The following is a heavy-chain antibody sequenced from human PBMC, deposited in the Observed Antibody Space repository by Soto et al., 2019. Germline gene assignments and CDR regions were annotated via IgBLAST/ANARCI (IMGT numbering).Heavy chain of an antibody. D-gene: IGHD2-21*02. CDR2: ISWNSGSI. V-gene: IGHV3-9*01. CDR3: ARDAALGDNYYYYGMDV. Sequence: EVQLVESGGDLVQPGRSLRLSCAASGFTFDDHAMHWVRHAPATGPPSVSGISWNSGSIGYAESVKGRFTISRDNAKNSLYLQMNSLRPEDTAFYYCARDAALGDNYYYYGMDVWGQGTTVTVSS. J-gene: IGHJ6*01. CDR1: GFTFDDHA.